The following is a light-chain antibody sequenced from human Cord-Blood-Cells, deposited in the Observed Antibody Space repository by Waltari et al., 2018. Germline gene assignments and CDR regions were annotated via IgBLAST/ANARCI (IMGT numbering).Light chain of an antibody. CDR2: DVS. V-gene: IGLV2-14*01. Sequence: QSALTQPASVSGSPGQSITISCTGTSSDGGGYNDVSWYQQNPGKAPKLMLYDVSNRPSGVTNVFSGSKSGNTSSLTISGLQAEDEADYYCSSYTSSSTLGVFGGGTKLTVL. CDR3: SSYTSSSTLGV. J-gene: IGLJ3*02. CDR1: SSDGGGYND.